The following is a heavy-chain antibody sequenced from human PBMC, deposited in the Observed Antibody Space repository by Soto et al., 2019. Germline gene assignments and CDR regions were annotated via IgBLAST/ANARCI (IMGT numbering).Heavy chain of an antibody. D-gene: IGHD1-26*01. Sequence: QVHLQESGPGLVKPSETLSLTCTVSGASMTKYYWSWIRQPAGKGLEWIGRVYMSGGTNYNPSLKSRVTMSIDTSNNHFSLDLKSVTAADTAVYYCARTVGAAYYFDFWGQGALVTVSS. CDR1: GASMTKYY. J-gene: IGHJ4*02. CDR3: ARTVGAAYYFDF. V-gene: IGHV4-4*07. CDR2: VYMSGGT.